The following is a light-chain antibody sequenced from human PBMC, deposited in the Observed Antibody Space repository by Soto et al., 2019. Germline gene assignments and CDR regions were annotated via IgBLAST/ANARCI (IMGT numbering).Light chain of an antibody. CDR2: GNS. CDR1: SSNIGAGYD. J-gene: IGLJ1*01. Sequence: QSALTQPPSVSGAPGQRVTISCTGSSSNIGAGYDVHWYQQLPGTAPKLLIYGNSNRPSGVPDRFSGSKSGTSASLAITGLQAEDEADYCCQSYDSSLSDLYVFGTGTKLTVL. V-gene: IGLV1-40*01. CDR3: QSYDSSLSDLYV.